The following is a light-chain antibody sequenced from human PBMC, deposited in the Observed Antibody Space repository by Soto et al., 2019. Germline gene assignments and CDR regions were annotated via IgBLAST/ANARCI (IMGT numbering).Light chain of an antibody. CDR3: QQYGSSPGT. CDR1: QTINAW. CDR2: EAS. V-gene: IGKV1-5*03. J-gene: IGKJ1*01. Sequence: DIHVTQSPSTLSASVGDRVTITCRASQTINAWLAWYQQKPGKPPKLLIYEASSLESGVPSRFGGSGSGTEFTLTISSLQPDDFAVYYCQQYGSSPGTFGQGTKVDI.